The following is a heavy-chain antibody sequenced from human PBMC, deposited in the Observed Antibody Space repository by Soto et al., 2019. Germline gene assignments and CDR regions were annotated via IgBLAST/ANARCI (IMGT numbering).Heavy chain of an antibody. J-gene: IGHJ5*02. D-gene: IGHD5-12*01. CDR2: INHSGST. CDR3: ARGGRDGYNFEAP. Sequence: PSETLSLTCAVYGGSFSGYYWSWIRQPPGKGLEWIGEINHSGSTNYNPSLKSRVTISVDTSKNQFSLKLSSVTAADTAVYYCARGGRDGYNFEAPWGQGTLVTVSS. CDR1: GGSFSGYY. V-gene: IGHV4-34*01.